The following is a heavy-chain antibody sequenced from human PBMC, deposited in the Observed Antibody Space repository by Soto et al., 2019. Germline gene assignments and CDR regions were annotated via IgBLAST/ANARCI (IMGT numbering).Heavy chain of an antibody. CDR3: AKIRRVFGELYYVFDS. CDR2: ISYIVHT. D-gene: IGHD3-10*01. J-gene: IGHJ4*02. V-gene: IGHV4-31*03. Sequence: HVKLQESGPGLVKPSQTLSLTCTVSGASLNSDDNYWSWIRQHPGKGLEWIGYISYIVHTYYTPSIKSRITMSIDTSKNQFSLKLTSLTPADTAVYYCAKIRRVFGELYYVFDSWGQGTLVSVTS. CDR1: GASLNSDDNY.